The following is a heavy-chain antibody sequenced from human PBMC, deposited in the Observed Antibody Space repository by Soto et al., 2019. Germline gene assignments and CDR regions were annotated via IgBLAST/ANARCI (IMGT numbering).Heavy chain of an antibody. J-gene: IGHJ3*01. Sequence: EVQLLESGGGLVQPGGSLRLSCAASGFTFSTYAMSWVRQAPGKGLEWVASISGSGGSTSYADSVKGRFTISRDNSKNTLHLQMNSLRVEDTALYYCAKKWVVAGSTDFFDFWGQGTMVTVSS. CDR3: AKKWVVAGSTDFFDF. D-gene: IGHD2-15*01. V-gene: IGHV3-23*01. CDR1: GFTFSTYA. CDR2: ISGSGGST.